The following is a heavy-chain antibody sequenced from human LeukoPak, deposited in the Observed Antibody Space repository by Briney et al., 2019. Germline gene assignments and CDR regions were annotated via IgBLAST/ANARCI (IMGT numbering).Heavy chain of an antibody. CDR3: ARRRTYYYDSSGYYVTFFDH. CDR1: GGSFSGYY. V-gene: IGHV4-34*01. CDR2: INHSGST. Sequence: SETLSLTCAVYGGSFSGYYWSWIRQPPGKGLEWIGEINHSGSTNYNPSLKSRVTISVDTSKNQFSLKLSSVTAADTAVYYCARRRTYYYDSSGYYVTFFDHWGQGTLVTVSS. D-gene: IGHD3-22*01. J-gene: IGHJ4*02.